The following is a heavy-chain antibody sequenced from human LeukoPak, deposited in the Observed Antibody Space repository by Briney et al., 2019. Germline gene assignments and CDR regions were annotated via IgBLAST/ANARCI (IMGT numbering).Heavy chain of an antibody. J-gene: IGHJ3*02. Sequence: GGSLRLSCAASGFTVSSNYMSWVRQAPGKGLEWVSVIYSGGSTYYAASVKGRFSISRDNSKNTVHLQMNSLRAEDTAVYYCARELREHGVFDIWGQGTMVTVSS. D-gene: IGHD1-26*01. CDR1: GFTVSSNY. V-gene: IGHV3-53*01. CDR3: ARELREHGVFDI. CDR2: IYSGGST.